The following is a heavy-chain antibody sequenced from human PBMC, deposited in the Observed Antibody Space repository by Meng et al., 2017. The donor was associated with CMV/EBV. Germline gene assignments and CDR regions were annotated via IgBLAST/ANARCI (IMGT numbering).Heavy chain of an antibody. CDR3: ARDRPIRETYYYDSSGYQPFDY. D-gene: IGHD3-22*01. Sequence: QVGAGRFGVEVKSPGSAVEVHCKASGHNFTSYGISWVRQAPGQGLEWMGWISAYNGNTNYAQKLQGRVTMTTDTSTSTAYMELRSLRSDDTAVYYCARDRPIRETYYYDSSGYQPFDYWGQGTLVTVSS. J-gene: IGHJ4*02. CDR1: GHNFTSYG. CDR2: ISAYNGNT. V-gene: IGHV1-18*01.